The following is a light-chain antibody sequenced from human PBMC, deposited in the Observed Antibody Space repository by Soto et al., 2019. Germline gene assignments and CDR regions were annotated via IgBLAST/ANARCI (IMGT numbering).Light chain of an antibody. J-gene: IGLJ3*02. Sequence: QPVLTQPPSVSGAPGQRVTISCTGSSSNIGASDNVHWYQQLPGTAPKLLIFGNSNRPSGVPDRFSGSKSGTSASLAITGRQAEDEADYYCQCYDSSRSGRVFGGGTKLTVL. CDR1: SSNIGASDN. V-gene: IGLV1-40*01. CDR3: QCYDSSRSGRV. CDR2: GNS.